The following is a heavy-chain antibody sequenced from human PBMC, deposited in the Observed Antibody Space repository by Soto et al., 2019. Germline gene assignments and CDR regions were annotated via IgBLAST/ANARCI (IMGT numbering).Heavy chain of an antibody. J-gene: IGHJ4*02. CDR1: GFTFSSYA. Sequence: EVQLLESGGGLVQPGGSLRLSCAASGFTFSSYAMSWVRQAPGKGLEWVSAISGSGGSTYYAASVKGRFTLSRDNSKNTLYLQMNSLRAEETAVYYCGKASVSRAEAGTFDYWGQGTLVTVSS. CDR2: ISGSGGST. CDR3: GKASVSRAEAGTFDY. V-gene: IGHV3-23*01. D-gene: IGHD6-13*01.